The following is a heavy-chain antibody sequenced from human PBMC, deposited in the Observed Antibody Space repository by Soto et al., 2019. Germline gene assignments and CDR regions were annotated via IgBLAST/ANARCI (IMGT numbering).Heavy chain of an antibody. CDR1: GFSISSGYF. J-gene: IGHJ5*02. CDR2: IYHSGTT. CDR3: ARDRSGPYWFDP. Sequence: PSETLSLTCAVSGFSISSGYFWGWIRQPPGKGPEWLGSIYHSGTTYYNPSVKGRVTISVDTSKNQFSLKMSSVTAADTAVYYCARDRSGPYWFDPWGQGTLVTVSS. V-gene: IGHV4-38-2*02. D-gene: IGHD2-15*01.